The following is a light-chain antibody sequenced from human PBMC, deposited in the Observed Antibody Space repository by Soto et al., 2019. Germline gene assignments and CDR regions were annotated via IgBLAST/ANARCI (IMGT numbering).Light chain of an antibody. V-gene: IGLV1-51*01. CDR2: DNN. CDR3: GTWDNSLTAV. Sequence: QSVLTQPPSVSAAPGQKVTISCSGSNSNIGNNYVSWYRQVPGTAPQVVIYDNNRRPSGIPDRFSGSKSGSSATLDITGLQSGDEADHYCGTWDNSLTAVFGGGTQLTVL. CDR1: NSNIGNNY. J-gene: IGLJ7*01.